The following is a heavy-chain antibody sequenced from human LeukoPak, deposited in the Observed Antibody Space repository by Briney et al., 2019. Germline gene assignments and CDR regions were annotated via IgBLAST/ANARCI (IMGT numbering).Heavy chain of an antibody. CDR3: ARDLPDPDSGFDP. Sequence: PGGSLRLSCAASGFTFSSYDMHWVRQATGKGLEWVSAIGTAGGTYYPGSVKGRFTISRENAKNSLYLQMNSLRAEDTAVYYCARDLPDPDSGFDPWGQGTLVTVSS. CDR1: GFTFSSYD. CDR2: IGTAGGT. V-gene: IGHV3-13*01. J-gene: IGHJ5*02. D-gene: IGHD1-1*01.